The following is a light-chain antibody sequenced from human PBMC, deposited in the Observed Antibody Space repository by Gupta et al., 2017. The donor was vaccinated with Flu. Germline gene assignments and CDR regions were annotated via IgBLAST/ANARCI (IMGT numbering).Light chain of an antibody. Sequence: EIVFTQSPATLSLSPGERATLSCRASPSVNSYLDWYQQKPGQAPRLLIYDASDRATGIPARFSGSGSGTDFTLTISSLEPEDFAVYYCQQRSNWPLTFGGGTKVQIK. CDR1: PSVNSY. CDR2: DAS. CDR3: QQRSNWPLT. V-gene: IGKV3-11*01. J-gene: IGKJ4*01.